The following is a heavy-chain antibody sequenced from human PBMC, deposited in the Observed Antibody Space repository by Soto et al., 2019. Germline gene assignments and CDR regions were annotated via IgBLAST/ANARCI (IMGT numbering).Heavy chain of an antibody. V-gene: IGHV4-34*01. CDR2: INHSGST. Sequence: PSETLSLTCAVYGGSFSGYYWSWIRQPPGKGLEWIGEINHSGSTNYNPSLKSRVTISVDTSKNQFSLKLSSVTAADTAVYYCARGDDYIWGSYRYYYFDYWGQGTLVTVSS. CDR1: GGSFSGYY. CDR3: ARGDDYIWGSYRYYYFDY. D-gene: IGHD3-16*02. J-gene: IGHJ4*02.